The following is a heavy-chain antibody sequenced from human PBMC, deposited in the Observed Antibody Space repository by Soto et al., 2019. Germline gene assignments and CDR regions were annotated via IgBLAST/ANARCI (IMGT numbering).Heavy chain of an antibody. J-gene: IGHJ5*01. CDR3: AGLRFLEWNNWFDS. V-gene: IGHV3-21*04. D-gene: IGHD3-3*01. Sequence: GGSLRLSCAASGFTFSSYSMNWVRQAPGKGLEWVSSISSSSSYIYYADSVKGRFTISRDNAKNSLYLQMNSLRAEDTAVYYCAGLRFLEWNNWFDSWGKGTLVTVSS. CDR2: ISSSSSYI. CDR1: GFTFSSYS.